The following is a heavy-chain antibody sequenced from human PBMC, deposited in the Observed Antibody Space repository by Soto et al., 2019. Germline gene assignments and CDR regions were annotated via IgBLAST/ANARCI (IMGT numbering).Heavy chain of an antibody. D-gene: IGHD3-3*01. Sequence: SVKVSCKASGGSFGNSAINWVRQTPGQGLEWLGGFIPVYRTLNYAQKFQGRVTITADESTGTAYMTLSSLASDDTAVYYCATGVIWVGYFTVDSWGQGTRVTVSS. CDR1: GGSFGNSA. CDR2: FIPVYRTL. CDR3: ATGVIWVGYFTVDS. J-gene: IGHJ4*02. V-gene: IGHV1-69*13.